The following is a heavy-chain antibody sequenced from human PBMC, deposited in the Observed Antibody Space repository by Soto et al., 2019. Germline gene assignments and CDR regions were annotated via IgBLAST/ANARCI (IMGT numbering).Heavy chain of an antibody. CDR2: ISGSGGST. CDR1: GFTFSSYA. J-gene: IGHJ6*02. D-gene: IGHD3-3*01. CDR3: AKDFSLSREFWSGYSGPYYYYYGMDV. V-gene: IGHV3-23*01. Sequence: GGSLRLSCAASGFTFSSYAMSWVRQAPGKGLEWVSAISGSGGSTYYADSVKGRFTISRDNSKNTLYLQMNSLRAEDTAVYYCAKDFSLSREFWSGYSGPYYYYYGMDVWGQGTTVTVSS.